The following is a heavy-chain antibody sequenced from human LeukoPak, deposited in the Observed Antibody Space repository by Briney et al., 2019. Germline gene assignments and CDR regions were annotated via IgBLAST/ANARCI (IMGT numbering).Heavy chain of an antibody. Sequence: SETLSLTCAVYGGSFSGYYWSWIRQPPGKGLEWIGEINHSGSTNYNPSLKSRVTISVDTSKNQFSLKLSSVTAADTAVYFCARGVMREDIVVVPAATVWFDPWGQGTLVAVSS. V-gene: IGHV4-34*01. J-gene: IGHJ5*02. CDR3: ARGVMREDIVVVPAATVWFDP. D-gene: IGHD2-2*01. CDR1: GGSFSGYY. CDR2: INHSGST.